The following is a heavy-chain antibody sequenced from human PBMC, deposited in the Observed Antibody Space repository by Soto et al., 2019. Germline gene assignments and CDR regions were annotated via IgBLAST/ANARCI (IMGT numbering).Heavy chain of an antibody. J-gene: IGHJ4*02. V-gene: IGHV3-21*01. D-gene: IGHD3-22*01. CDR3: ARVADYYDSSGYLPVVD. Sequence: EVQLVESGGGLVKPGGSLTLSCAASGFSFSNDNMNWIRQAPGKGLEWVSSIISSGSFIYYADSVKGRFTISRDNAKNSFYLQMNSLRAEDTALYYCARVADYYDSSGYLPVVDWGQGTLVTVSS. CDR1: GFSFSNDN. CDR2: IISSGSFI.